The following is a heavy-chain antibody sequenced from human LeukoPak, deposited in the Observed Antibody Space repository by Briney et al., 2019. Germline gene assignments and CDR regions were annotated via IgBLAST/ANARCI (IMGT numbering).Heavy chain of an antibody. D-gene: IGHD5-18*01. CDR3: SGHIRGYSYGYDY. Sequence: SETLSLTCAVYGESLSGYYWTWIRQTPGKGLEWIWEINYSRNTNYNPSLKSRVTISVDTSKNQFSLKLSCITAADTAVVYCSGHIRGYSYGYDYWGQGTLVTVSS. CDR1: GESLSGYY. J-gene: IGHJ4*02. V-gene: IGHV4-34*01. CDR2: INYSRNT.